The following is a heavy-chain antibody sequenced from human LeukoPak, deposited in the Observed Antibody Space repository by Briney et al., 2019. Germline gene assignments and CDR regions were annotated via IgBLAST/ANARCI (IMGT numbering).Heavy chain of an antibody. D-gene: IGHD3-10*02. Sequence: SETLSLTCTVSGDSVSLYYWSWIRQPPGKGLEWIGNMYYSGSTTYNPSLKSRTTLSVDTSKNQFSLKLSSVTAADTAVYYCARGMFAFDIWGQGTMVTVSS. J-gene: IGHJ3*02. CDR1: GDSVSLYY. CDR2: MYYSGST. V-gene: IGHV4-59*02. CDR3: ARGMFAFDI.